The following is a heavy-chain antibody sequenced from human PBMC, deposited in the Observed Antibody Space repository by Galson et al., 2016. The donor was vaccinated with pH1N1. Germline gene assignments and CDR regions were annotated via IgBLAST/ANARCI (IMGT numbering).Heavy chain of an antibody. CDR2: IYHIGGT. CDR1: GGSISSRNW. Sequence: LSLTCAVSGGSISSRNWWSWVRQPPGQGLEWIGEIYHIGGTYYNPSLKSRVTISLDKSKNHFSLNLASVTAADTAVYYCARDGGDYGGAGQYKYFDTWGQGTLVTVSS. J-gene: IGHJ5*02. CDR3: ARDGGDYGGAGQYKYFDT. D-gene: IGHD4-23*01. V-gene: IGHV4-4*02.